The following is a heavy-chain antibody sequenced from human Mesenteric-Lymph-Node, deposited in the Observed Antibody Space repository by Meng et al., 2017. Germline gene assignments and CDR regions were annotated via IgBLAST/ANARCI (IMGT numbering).Heavy chain of an antibody. CDR2: KYYRSKWYN. J-gene: IGHJ5*02. D-gene: IGHD2-15*01. CDR3: ARDHNCGGGSCYAWSLDP. V-gene: IGHV6-1*01. Sequence: SQTLSLTCAISGDSVSSNSAAWNWIRQSPSRGLEWLGRKYYRSKWYNDYAVSVKSRITINPDTSKNQFSLQLNSVTPEDTAVYYCARDHNCGGGSCYAWSLDPWGQGTLVTVSS. CDR1: GDSVSSNSAA.